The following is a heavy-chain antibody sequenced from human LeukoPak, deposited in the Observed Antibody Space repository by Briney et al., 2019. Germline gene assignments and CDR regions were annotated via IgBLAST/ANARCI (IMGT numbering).Heavy chain of an antibody. CDR3: ARSVTAANWFDP. CDR1: GFTFSSYT. Sequence: PGGSLRLSCAASGFTFSSYTMNWVRQAPGKGLEWISSISGSSSTHIYYSDSVQGRFTISRDNAKNSLSLQMNSLRAEDTAVYYCARSVTAANWFDPWGQGTLVTVSS. D-gene: IGHD2-21*02. CDR2: ISGSSSTHI. J-gene: IGHJ5*02. V-gene: IGHV3-21*01.